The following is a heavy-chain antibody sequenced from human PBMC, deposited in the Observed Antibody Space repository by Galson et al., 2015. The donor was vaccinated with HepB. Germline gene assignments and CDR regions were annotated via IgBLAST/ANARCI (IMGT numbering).Heavy chain of an antibody. CDR1: GGTFSSYA. V-gene: IGHV1-69*13. J-gene: IGHJ6*02. CDR2: IIPIFGTA. D-gene: IGHD3-9*01. Sequence: SVKVSCKASGGTFSSYAISWVRQAPGQGLEWMGGIIPIFGTANYAQKFQGRVTITADESTSTAYMELSSLRSEDTAVYYCARDQHILTGIAYYYYGMDVWGQGTTVTVSS. CDR3: ARDQHILTGIAYYYYGMDV.